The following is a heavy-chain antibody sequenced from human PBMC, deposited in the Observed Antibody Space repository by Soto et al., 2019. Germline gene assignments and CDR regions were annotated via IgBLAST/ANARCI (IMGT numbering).Heavy chain of an antibody. V-gene: IGHV3-20*01. CDR2: ISWDGGTT. D-gene: IGHD3-10*01. J-gene: IGHJ4*02. CDR1: GFTFEDHG. CDR3: ARRSGDQQVCDF. Sequence: EVQLEESGGGVARPGGSLRLSCAASGFTFEDHGMSWVRQAPGKGLEWLSDISWDGGTTVYADSVKGRFTVSRNNAKSSLYLQMNSLKPGDTAFYHCARRSGDQQVCDFWGQGTLVTVSS.